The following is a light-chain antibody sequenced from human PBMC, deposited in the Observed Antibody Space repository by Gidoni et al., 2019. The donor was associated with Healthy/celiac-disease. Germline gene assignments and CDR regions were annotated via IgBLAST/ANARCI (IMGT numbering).Light chain of an antibody. V-gene: IGKV1-33*01. CDR2: DAS. CDR3: QQYDSLPRT. J-gene: IGKJ4*02. Sequence: IQMTQSPSFLSASVGDRVTITCQASQDISNYLTWYQQKPGKAPELLIYDASTLETGVPSRFSGSGSGTDFTFTISSLQSEDIATYYCQQYDSLPRTFGEGTKVEIK. CDR1: QDISNY.